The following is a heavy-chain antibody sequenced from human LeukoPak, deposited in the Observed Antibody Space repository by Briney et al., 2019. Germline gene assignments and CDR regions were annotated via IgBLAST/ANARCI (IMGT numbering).Heavy chain of an antibody. J-gene: IGHJ4*02. CDR1: VFTFSEAW. Sequence: RGSLRLSCTASVFTFSEAWVTWVRQAPGKGLEWVGRIRSKTSGGTTDYAAPVKGRFTISRDDSKNTMFLQMNSLKTEDTAVYYCNTFNWNSPFDYWGQGTLVTVSS. CDR3: NTFNWNSPFDY. D-gene: IGHD1-20*01. V-gene: IGHV3-15*01. CDR2: IRSKTSGGTT.